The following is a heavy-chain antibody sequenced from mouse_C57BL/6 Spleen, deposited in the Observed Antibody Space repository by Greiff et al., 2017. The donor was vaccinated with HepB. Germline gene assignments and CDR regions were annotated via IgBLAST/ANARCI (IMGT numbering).Heavy chain of an antibody. V-gene: IGHV1-7*01. Sequence: VQLQQSGAELAKPGASVKLSCKASGYTFTSYWMHWVKQRPGQGLEWIGYINPSSGYTKYNQKFKDKATLTEDKSSSTAYMQLSSLTYEDYAVYYCARHPFYGWLDYWGQGTTLTVSS. J-gene: IGHJ2*01. D-gene: IGHD2-10*01. CDR1: GYTFTSYW. CDR2: INPSSGYT. CDR3: ARHPFYGWLDY.